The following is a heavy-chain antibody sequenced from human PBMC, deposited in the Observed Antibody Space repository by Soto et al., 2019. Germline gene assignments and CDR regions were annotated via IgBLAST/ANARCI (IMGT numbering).Heavy chain of an antibody. J-gene: IGHJ4*02. CDR3: ARVGRGDSRGYYFDY. D-gene: IGHD3-22*01. Sequence: QVQLVQSGAEVKKPGSSVKVSCKASGGTFSSYAISWVRQAPGQGLEWMGGIIPIFGTAHYTQKFQGRVTITAHKSTSTAYMALSSLRSEDTAVCYCARVGRGDSRGYYFDYWGQGTLVTVSS. CDR2: IIPIFGTA. V-gene: IGHV1-69*06. CDR1: GGTFSSYA.